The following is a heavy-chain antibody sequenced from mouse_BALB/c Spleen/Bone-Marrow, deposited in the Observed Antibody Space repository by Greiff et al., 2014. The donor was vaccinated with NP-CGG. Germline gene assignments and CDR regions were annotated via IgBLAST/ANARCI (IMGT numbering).Heavy chain of an antibody. D-gene: IGHD1-1*01. CDR3: HYFGSDYYVMDY. CDR1: GYAFSNNW. CDR2: IYPGDGDT. Sequence: QVQLKGSGAEMVRPGASVKISCKASGYAFSNNWMNWVKQRPGQGLEWIGQIYPGDGDTNYNGKFKGKATLTADKSSSIAYMQLSSLTSEDSAVYFCHYFGSDYYVMDYWGQGTSVTVSS. V-gene: IGHV1-80*01. J-gene: IGHJ4*01.